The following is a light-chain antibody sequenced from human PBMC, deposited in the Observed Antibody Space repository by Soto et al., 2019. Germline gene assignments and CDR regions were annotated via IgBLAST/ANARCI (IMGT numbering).Light chain of an antibody. CDR1: QSISSW. CDR3: HQYNSYWT. CDR2: DAS. J-gene: IGKJ1*01. V-gene: IGKV1-5*01. Sequence: DIQMTQSPSTLSASVGDRVTITCRASQSISSWLAWYQQKPGKAPKLLIYDASSWESGVPSRFNGSESGTEFTLTISSLQPDDVATYYYHQYNSYWTLGQGTKVDIK.